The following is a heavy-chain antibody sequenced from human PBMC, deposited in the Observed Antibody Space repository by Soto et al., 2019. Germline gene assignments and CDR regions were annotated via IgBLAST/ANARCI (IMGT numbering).Heavy chain of an antibody. Sequence: SATLSLSCTVSGASIRSAGYYLSWISPPPGKGLEWIGYIYSSGSTYYSPSRKTRLTISLDTSKNLFSVKLRSVTAADSAVDYCGRLGNCGDYPVNPWAQGT. CDR2: IYSSGST. D-gene: IGHD2-21*01. CDR3: GRLGNCGDYPVNP. J-gene: IGHJ5*02. CDR1: GASIRSAGYY. V-gene: IGHV4-31*03.